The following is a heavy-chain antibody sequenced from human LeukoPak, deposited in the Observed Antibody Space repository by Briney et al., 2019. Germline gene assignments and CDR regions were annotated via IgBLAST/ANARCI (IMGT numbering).Heavy chain of an antibody. CDR3: VTGDYRES. CDR2: ISYSGSNT. Sequence: PGGSLRLSCAASGFSFSTYTMQWVRQAPGQGLEWVSSISYSGSNTHYADPVKGRFTISRDNAKNSLFLQMNSLRADDAAVYYCVTGDYRESWGQGTLVTVSS. J-gene: IGHJ5*02. D-gene: IGHD4-17*01. CDR1: GFSFSTYT. V-gene: IGHV3-21*01.